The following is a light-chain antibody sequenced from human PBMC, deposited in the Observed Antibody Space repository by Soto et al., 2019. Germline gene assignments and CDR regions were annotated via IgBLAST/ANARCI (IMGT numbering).Light chain of an antibody. Sequence: VIWMTQSPSLLSASTGDRVTISCRMSQGIGSYLAWYQQKPGKAPELLIYAASTLQSGVPSRFSGTRSGTDFTLIISDLQPEDFATYYCQQTYSPLRTFGQGTKVDIK. CDR1: QGIGSY. V-gene: IGKV1D-8*03. CDR2: AAS. J-gene: IGKJ1*01. CDR3: QQTYSPLRT.